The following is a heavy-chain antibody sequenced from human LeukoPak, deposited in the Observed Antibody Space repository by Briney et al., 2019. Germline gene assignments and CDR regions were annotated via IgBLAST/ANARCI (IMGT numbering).Heavy chain of an antibody. CDR1: VGSISSYY. CDR2: IYYSGST. Sequence: SETLSLTCAVSVGSISSYYWGWIRQPPGKGLEWIGYIYYSGSTNYNPSLQRRVTISVDTSKNQFSLKLSSVTAADTAVYYCARVRRWELPYFDYWGQGTLVTVSS. V-gene: IGHV4-59*01. J-gene: IGHJ4*02. CDR3: ARVRRWELPYFDY. D-gene: IGHD1-26*01.